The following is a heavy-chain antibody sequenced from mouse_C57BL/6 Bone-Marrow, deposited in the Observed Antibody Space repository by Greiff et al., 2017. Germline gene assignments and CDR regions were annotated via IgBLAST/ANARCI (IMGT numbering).Heavy chain of an antibody. Sequence: QVHVKQPGAELVRPGTSVKLSCKAFGYTFTSYWMHWVKQRPGQGLEWIGVIDPSDSYTNYNQKFKGKATLTVDTSSSTAYMQLSSLTSEDSAVYYCARIDGKGYWGQGTTLTVSS. V-gene: IGHV1-59*01. CDR1: GYTFTSYW. D-gene: IGHD1-1*01. J-gene: IGHJ2*01. CDR3: ARIDGKGY. CDR2: IDPSDSYT.